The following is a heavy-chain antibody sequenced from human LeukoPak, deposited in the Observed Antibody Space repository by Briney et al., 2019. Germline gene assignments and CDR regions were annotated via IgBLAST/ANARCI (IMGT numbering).Heavy chain of an antibody. V-gene: IGHV3-30*18. Sequence: GRSLRLSCAVSGFTFSSYGMHWVRQAPGKGLEWVAVISYDGSNKYYADSVKGRFTISRDNSKNTLYLQMNSLRAEDTAVYYCAKDGTLSNGAFFDYWGQGTLVTVSS. CDR3: AKDGTLSNGAFFDY. J-gene: IGHJ4*02. CDR2: ISYDGSNK. D-gene: IGHD2-8*01. CDR1: GFTFSSYG.